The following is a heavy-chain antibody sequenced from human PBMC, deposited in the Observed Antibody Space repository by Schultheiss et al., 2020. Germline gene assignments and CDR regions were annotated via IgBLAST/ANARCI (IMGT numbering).Heavy chain of an antibody. V-gene: IGHV3-23*01. CDR3: AKDGPYIFSTRGALDY. CDR2: ISGSGGT. CDR1: GFTFNSYA. Sequence: GGSLRLSCAASGFTFNSYAMTWVRQAPGKGLEWVSTISGSGGTYYAESVKGRFTISRDNSKNTVYLQMNSLRAEDTALYYCAKDGPYIFSTRGALDYWGQGTLVTVSS. D-gene: IGHD2-2*01. J-gene: IGHJ4*02.